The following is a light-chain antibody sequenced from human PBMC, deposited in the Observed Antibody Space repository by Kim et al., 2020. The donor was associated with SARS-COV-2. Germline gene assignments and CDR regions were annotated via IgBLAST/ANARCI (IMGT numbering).Light chain of an antibody. CDR2: GAS. CDR1: HGIATY. J-gene: IGKJ1*01. V-gene: IGKV1-27*01. CDR3: QKYNSAPRT. Sequence: DIQMTQSPSSLSASVGDRITITCRASHGIATYLAWYQQKPGNVPRLLIYGASALQSGVPSRFSGRGSGTDFTLTINSLQPEDVATYYCQKYNSAPRTFGQGTKVDIK.